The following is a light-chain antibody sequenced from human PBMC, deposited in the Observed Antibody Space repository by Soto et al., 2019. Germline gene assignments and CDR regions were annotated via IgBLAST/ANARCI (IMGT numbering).Light chain of an antibody. J-gene: IGLJ2*01. Sequence: QAVVTQPPSVSAAPGQEVTISCSGSSSNIGNNYVSWYQQLPGTAPKLLIYDNNKRPSGIPDRFSGSKSGTSATLGITGLQTGDEADYYCGTWDSSLIVVVLGGGTKLTVL. V-gene: IGLV1-51*01. CDR1: SSNIGNNY. CDR3: GTWDSSLIVVV. CDR2: DNN.